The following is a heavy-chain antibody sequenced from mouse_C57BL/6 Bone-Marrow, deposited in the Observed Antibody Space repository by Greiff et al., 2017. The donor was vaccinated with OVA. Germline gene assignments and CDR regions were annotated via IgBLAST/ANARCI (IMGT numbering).Heavy chain of an antibody. V-gene: IGHV3-6*01. CDR1: GYSITSGYY. CDR2: ISYDGSN. CDR3: ARDRYYGSSFHWYFDV. D-gene: IGHD1-1*01. J-gene: IGHJ1*03. Sequence: EVKLMESGPGLVKPSQSLSLTCSVTGYSITSGYYWNWIRQFPGNKLEWMGYISYDGSNNYNPSLKNRISITRDTSKNQFFLKLNSVTTEDTATYYCARDRYYGSSFHWYFDVWGTGTTVTVSS.